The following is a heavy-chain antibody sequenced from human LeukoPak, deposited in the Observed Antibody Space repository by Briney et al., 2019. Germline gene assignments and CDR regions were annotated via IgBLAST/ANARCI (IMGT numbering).Heavy chain of an antibody. CDR3: AIYDGGVAIDY. V-gene: IGHV3-7*01. CDR1: GFIFSYYW. D-gene: IGHD3-16*01. Sequence: GGSLRLSCAASGFIFSYYWMSWVRQAPGKGLEWGGNTKEDGSDKYQLNTVWGRFTISRHNHKNSLYVQMNSLRDEDTAVYFCAIYDGGVAIDYWGQGTLVTVSS. CDR2: TKEDGSDK. J-gene: IGHJ4*02.